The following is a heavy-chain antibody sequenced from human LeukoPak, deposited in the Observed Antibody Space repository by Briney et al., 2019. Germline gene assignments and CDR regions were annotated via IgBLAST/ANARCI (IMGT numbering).Heavy chain of an antibody. Sequence: TSETLSLTCTVSGGSISSYYWSWIRQPAGKGLEWIGRIYASGNTNYNPSLKSRVTMSVDTSKNLFALKLSSVTAADTAVYYCARQGVATAIDYWGQGTLVTVSS. CDR1: GGSISSYY. D-gene: IGHD2-21*02. V-gene: IGHV4-4*07. J-gene: IGHJ4*02. CDR3: ARQGVATAIDY. CDR2: IYASGNT.